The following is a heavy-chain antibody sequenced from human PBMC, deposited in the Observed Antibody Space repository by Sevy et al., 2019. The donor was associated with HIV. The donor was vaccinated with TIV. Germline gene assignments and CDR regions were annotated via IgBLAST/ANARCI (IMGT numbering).Heavy chain of an antibody. V-gene: IGHV3-23*01. CDR3: AREGCTKPHDY. J-gene: IGHJ4*02. Sequence: GGYLRLSCAASGFTFSKYSMSWVRQPPGKGLEWVSTLSFGCGEINYADSVKGRFTISRDNSNSSVYLQMNNLRPENMAVYYRAREGCTKPHDYWGQGTLVTVSS. D-gene: IGHD2-8*01. CDR2: LSFGCGEI. CDR1: GFTFSKYS.